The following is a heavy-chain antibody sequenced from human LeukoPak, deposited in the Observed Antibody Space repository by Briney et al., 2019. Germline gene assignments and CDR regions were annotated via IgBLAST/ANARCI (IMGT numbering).Heavy chain of an antibody. Sequence: SETLSLTCAVYGGSFSGYYWSWIRQPPGKGLEWIGEINHSGSTNYNPSLKSRVTISVDTSKNQFSLKLTSVTAADTAVYYCARTTEGGYTYGYFYYYYMDVWGKGTTVTISS. D-gene: IGHD5-18*01. J-gene: IGHJ6*03. V-gene: IGHV4-34*01. CDR1: GGSFSGYY. CDR3: ARTTEGGYTYGYFYYYYMDV. CDR2: INHSGST.